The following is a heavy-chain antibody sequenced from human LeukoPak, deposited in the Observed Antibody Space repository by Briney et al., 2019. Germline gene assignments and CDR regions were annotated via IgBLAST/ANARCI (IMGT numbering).Heavy chain of an antibody. CDR2: ISSHGNYK. CDR1: GFTFTSYT. V-gene: IGHV3-21*01. Sequence: GGSLRLSCAGSGFTFTSYTLNWVRQAPGKGLELVSCISSHGNYKYYADSVKGRFTVSRDDATNSVFLQMNSLRAEDTGIYYCARDGQWDLTYYLDYWGQGILVTVSS. J-gene: IGHJ4*02. D-gene: IGHD1-26*01. CDR3: ARDGQWDLTYYLDY.